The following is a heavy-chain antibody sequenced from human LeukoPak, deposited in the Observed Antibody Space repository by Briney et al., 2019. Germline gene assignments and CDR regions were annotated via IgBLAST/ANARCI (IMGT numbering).Heavy chain of an antibody. Sequence: GGSLRLSCAASGFTFRIYWMSWVRQTPGKGPERVATIKENESEEYYVDSVKGRFTISRDNAKNSLYLQMNSLRGEDTAVYYCTRDRSRAEDDWGQGTLVTVSS. J-gene: IGHJ4*02. V-gene: IGHV3-7*01. CDR3: TRDRSRAEDD. CDR2: IKENESEE. CDR1: GFTFRIYW. D-gene: IGHD1-14*01.